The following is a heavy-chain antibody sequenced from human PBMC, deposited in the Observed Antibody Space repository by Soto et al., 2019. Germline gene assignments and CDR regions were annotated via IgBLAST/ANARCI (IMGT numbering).Heavy chain of an antibody. CDR3: ARDGYDSSGYYYAYFDY. Sequence: PSETLSLTCPVSVDSISSYYWSWIRHPAGKGLEWIGRIYTSGSTNYNPSLKSRVTMSVDTSKNQFSLKLSSVTAADTAVYYCARDGYDSSGYYYAYFDYWGQGTLVTVSS. V-gene: IGHV4-4*07. J-gene: IGHJ4*02. D-gene: IGHD3-22*01. CDR1: VDSISSYY. CDR2: IYTSGST.